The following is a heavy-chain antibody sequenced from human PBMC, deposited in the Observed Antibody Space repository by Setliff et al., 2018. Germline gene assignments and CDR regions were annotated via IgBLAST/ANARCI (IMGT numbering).Heavy chain of an antibody. D-gene: IGHD6-19*01. J-gene: IGHJ4*02. Sequence: PSETLSLTCSVSGGSISSGSDYWTWIRQPAGKGLEWIGHIYTSGSTKYNSSLKSRVSISVDTSKNQFSLTLTSMTAADTAVYFCARLSVQKRANGWSYFDYWGLGTLVTVSS. CDR3: ARLSVQKRANGWSYFDY. V-gene: IGHV4-61*09. CDR2: IYTSGST. CDR1: GGSISSGSDY.